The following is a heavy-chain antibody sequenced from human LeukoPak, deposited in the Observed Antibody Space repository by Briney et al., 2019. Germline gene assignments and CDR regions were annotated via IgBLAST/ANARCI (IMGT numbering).Heavy chain of an antibody. J-gene: IGHJ4*02. D-gene: IGHD3-10*01. CDR3: ARIPSYYYGSGMPYYFDY. Sequence: GGSLRLSCTASGFTFGDYAMSWARQAPGKGLEWVSYISSSGSTIYYADSVKGRFTISRDNAKNSLYLQMNSLRAEDTAVYYCARIPSYYYGSGMPYYFDYWGQGTLVTVSS. V-gene: IGHV3-11*01. CDR1: GFTFGDYA. CDR2: ISSSGSTI.